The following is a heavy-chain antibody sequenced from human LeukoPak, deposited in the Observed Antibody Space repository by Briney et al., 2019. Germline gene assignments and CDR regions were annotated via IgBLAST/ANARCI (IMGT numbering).Heavy chain of an antibody. CDR2: IYYSGST. Sequence: SETLSLTCTVSGGSISSYSYCWGWIRQPPGKGLEWIGYIYYSGSTNYNPSLKSRVTISVDTSKNQFSLKLSSVTAADTAVYYCARQDTAMVCPDYWGQGTLVTVSS. D-gene: IGHD5-18*01. CDR1: GGSISSYSYC. J-gene: IGHJ4*02. V-gene: IGHV4-61*05. CDR3: ARQDTAMVCPDY.